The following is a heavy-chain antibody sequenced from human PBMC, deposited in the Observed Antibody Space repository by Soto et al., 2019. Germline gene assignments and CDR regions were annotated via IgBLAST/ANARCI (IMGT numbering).Heavy chain of an antibody. CDR2: IIPIFGTA. CDR3: ARDLSYYYDSSGY. D-gene: IGHD3-22*01. CDR1: GGTLSSYA. J-gene: IGHJ4*02. V-gene: IGHV1-69*13. Sequence: GASVKVSCKASGGTLSSYAISWVRQAPGQGLEWMGGIIPIFGTANYAQKFQGRVTITADESTSTAYMELSSLRSEDTAVYYCARDLSYYYDSSGYWGQGTLVTVSS.